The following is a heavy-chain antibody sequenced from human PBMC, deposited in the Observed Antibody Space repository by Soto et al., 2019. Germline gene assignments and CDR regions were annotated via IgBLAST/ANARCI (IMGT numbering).Heavy chain of an antibody. J-gene: IGHJ3*02. CDR3: TLGSWSAETFDI. CDR2: IIPMLDIT. D-gene: IGHD6-13*01. CDR1: GGTFSTYT. Sequence: QVQLVQSGAEVKKPGSSVKVSSKASGGTFSTYTVIWVRQAPGQGLEWMGRIIPMLDITNTAQSFQGRVTITADKSTSTAYLELSTLRSDDTAIYFCTLGSWSAETFDIWGRGTMVTVSS. V-gene: IGHV1-69*02.